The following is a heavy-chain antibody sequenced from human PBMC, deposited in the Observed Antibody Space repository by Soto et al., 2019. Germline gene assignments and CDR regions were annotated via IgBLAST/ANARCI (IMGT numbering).Heavy chain of an antibody. CDR3: AILTPITGVY. D-gene: IGHD5-12*01. CDR1: GGSFSTYP. J-gene: IGHJ4*02. Sequence: QVLLVQSGAEGKKPGSSVKVSCKVSGGSFSTYPLTWVRQAPGQGLEWMGGIIPMFGIINYAQKFQGRVTITADRSTTTAYMALISLRSDDTAVYYCAILTPITGVYWGQGAQVTVSS. CDR2: IIPMFGII. V-gene: IGHV1-69*17.